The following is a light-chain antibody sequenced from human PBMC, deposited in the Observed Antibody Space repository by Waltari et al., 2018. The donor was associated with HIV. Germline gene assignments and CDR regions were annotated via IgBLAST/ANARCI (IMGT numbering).Light chain of an antibody. Sequence: QSVLTQPPSASGTPGQRVTISCSGSSSNIGSNYVYWYQQLPGTAPKLLIYRNNPRPSGVPDRFSGSKSGTSASLAISGLRSEDEAYYYCAAWDDSLSAHYVFGTGTKVTVL. CDR2: RNN. J-gene: IGLJ1*01. CDR3: AAWDDSLSAHYV. V-gene: IGLV1-47*01. CDR1: SSNIGSNY.